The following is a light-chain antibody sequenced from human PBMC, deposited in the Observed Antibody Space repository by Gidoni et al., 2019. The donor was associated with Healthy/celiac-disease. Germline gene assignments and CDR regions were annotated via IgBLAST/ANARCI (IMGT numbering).Light chain of an antibody. CDR3: QQSYSSLRT. Sequence: DLQMTQSPSSLSASLGDRVTITCRASQSISSYLNWYQQKPGKAPKLLIYGASSLQSGVPSRFSGSGSGTDFTLTISSLQPEDFATYYCQQSYSSLRTFGQGTKVEIK. V-gene: IGKV1-39*01. J-gene: IGKJ1*01. CDR2: GAS. CDR1: QSISSY.